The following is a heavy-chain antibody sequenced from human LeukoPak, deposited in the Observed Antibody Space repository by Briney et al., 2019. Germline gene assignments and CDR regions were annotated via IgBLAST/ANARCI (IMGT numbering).Heavy chain of an antibody. D-gene: IGHD6-13*01. Sequence: GRSLRLSCAASGFTFSSYGMHWVRQAPGKELEWVAVISYDGSNKYYADSVKGRFTISRDNSKNTLYLQMNSLRAEDTAVYYCAKEDSFEYSSSWFDYWGQGTLVTVSS. V-gene: IGHV3-30*18. CDR2: ISYDGSNK. J-gene: IGHJ4*02. CDR1: GFTFSSYG. CDR3: AKEDSFEYSSSWFDY.